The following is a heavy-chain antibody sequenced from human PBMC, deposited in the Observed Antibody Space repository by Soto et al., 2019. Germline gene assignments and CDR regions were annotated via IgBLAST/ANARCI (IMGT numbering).Heavy chain of an antibody. Sequence: GGSLRLSCAASGFTFSSYAMSWVRQAPGKGLEWVSAISGSGGSTYYADSVKGRFTISRDNSKNTLYLRMNSLRAEDTAVYYGGKERRGYSLFDNGGQGTLVTVSS. CDR2: ISGSGGST. D-gene: IGHD3-22*01. J-gene: IGHJ4*02. CDR3: GKERRGYSLFDN. CDR1: GFTFSSYA. V-gene: IGHV3-23*01.